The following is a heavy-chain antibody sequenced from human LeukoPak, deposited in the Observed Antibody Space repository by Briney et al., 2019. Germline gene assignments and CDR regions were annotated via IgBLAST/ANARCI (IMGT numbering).Heavy chain of an antibody. D-gene: IGHD4-23*01. CDR1: GYSISSGYY. J-gene: IGHJ3*02. CDR2: IYHSGST. V-gene: IGHV4-38-2*02. Sequence: PSETLSLTCTVSGYSISSGYYWGWIRQPPGKGLEWIGSIYHSGSTYYDPPLKSRVTISVDTSKNQFSLKLSSVTAADTAVYYCARAPNAGGNGAFDIWGQGTMVTVSS. CDR3: ARAPNAGGNGAFDI.